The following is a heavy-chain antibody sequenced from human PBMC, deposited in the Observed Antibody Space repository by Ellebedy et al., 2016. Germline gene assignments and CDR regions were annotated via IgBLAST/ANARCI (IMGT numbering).Heavy chain of an antibody. CDR2: INHSGST. CDR3: ARGTPRGYMDV. Sequence: SETLSLXCAVYGGSFSGYYLSWIRQPPGKGLEWIGEINHSGSTNYNPSLKSRVTISVDTSKNQFSLKLSSVTAADTAVYYCARGTPRGYMDVWGKGTTVTVSS. V-gene: IGHV4-34*01. CDR1: GGSFSGYY. D-gene: IGHD2-15*01. J-gene: IGHJ6*03.